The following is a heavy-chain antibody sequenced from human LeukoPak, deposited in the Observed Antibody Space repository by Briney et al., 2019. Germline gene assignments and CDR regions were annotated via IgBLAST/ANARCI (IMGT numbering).Heavy chain of an antibody. J-gene: IGHJ4*02. D-gene: IGHD3-9*01. CDR1: GFTFSDYY. V-gene: IGHV3-11*05. Sequence: PGGSLRLSCAASGFTFSDYYMSWIRQAPGKGLEWVSYISSSSSYTNYADSVKGRLTISRDNAKNSLYLQMNSLRAEDTAVYYCARALTGYSAIDYWGQGTLVTVSS. CDR3: ARALTGYSAIDY. CDR2: ISSSSSYT.